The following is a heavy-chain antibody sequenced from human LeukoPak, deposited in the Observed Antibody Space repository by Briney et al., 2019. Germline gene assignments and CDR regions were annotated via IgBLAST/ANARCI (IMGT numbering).Heavy chain of an antibody. D-gene: IGHD1-26*01. V-gene: IGHV3-43*01. CDR1: GFTFDDYT. Sequence: PGGSLRLSCAASGFTFDDYTMHWVRQAPGKGLEWVSLITWDGGSTYYADSVKGRFTISRDNSKNSLYLQMNSLRTEDTALYYCARDWEPYSGNYWDAFDIWGQGTMVTVSS. CDR3: ARDWEPYSGNYWDAFDI. J-gene: IGHJ3*02. CDR2: ITWDGGST.